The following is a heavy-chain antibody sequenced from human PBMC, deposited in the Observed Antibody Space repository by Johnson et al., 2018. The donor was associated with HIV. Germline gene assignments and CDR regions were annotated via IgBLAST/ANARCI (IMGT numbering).Heavy chain of an antibody. CDR3: ARERARQELGLYGAFDI. J-gene: IGHJ3*02. V-gene: IGHV3-30*04. Sequence: QVQLVESGGGVVQPGRSLRLSCAASGFTLSKYAMHWVRQAPGKGLEWVAVISFDGSNKYNADSVKGRFIISRDNSQNTLSLQMHSLRAEDTAVYYCARERARQELGLYGAFDIWGQGTTVSVS. CDR1: GFTLSKYA. D-gene: IGHD6-13*01. CDR2: ISFDGSNK.